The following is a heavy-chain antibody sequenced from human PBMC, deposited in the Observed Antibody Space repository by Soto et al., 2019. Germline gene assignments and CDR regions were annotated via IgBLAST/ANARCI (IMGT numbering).Heavy chain of an antibody. CDR2: IYYSGST. V-gene: IGHV4-39*01. CDR1: GGSISSSSYY. D-gene: IGHD6-19*01. CDR3: ARPTYSSGWYVDY. Sequence: QLQLQESGPGLVKPSETLSLTCTVSGGSISSSSYYWGWIRQPPGKGLAWIGSIYYSGSTYYNPSLKSRVTISVDTSKNQFSLKLSAVTAADTAVYYCARPTYSSGWYVDYWGQGTLVTVSS. J-gene: IGHJ4*02.